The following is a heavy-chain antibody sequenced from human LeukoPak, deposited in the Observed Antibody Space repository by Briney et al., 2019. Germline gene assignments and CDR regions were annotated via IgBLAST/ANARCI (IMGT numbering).Heavy chain of an antibody. V-gene: IGHV4-34*01. D-gene: IGHD3-22*01. J-gene: IGHJ4*02. CDR3: ARGPKYYYDSSGYYRFDY. CDR1: GGSFSGYY. CDR2: INHSGST. Sequence: PSETLSLTCAVYGGSFSGYYWSWIRQPPGKGLEWIGEINHSGSTNYNPSLKSRVTISVDTSKNQFFLNLRSVTAADTAVYYCARGPKYYYDSSGYYRFDYWGQGTLVTVSS.